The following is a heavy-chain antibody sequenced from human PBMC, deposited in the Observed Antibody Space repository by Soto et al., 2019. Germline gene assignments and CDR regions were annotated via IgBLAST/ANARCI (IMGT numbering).Heavy chain of an antibody. V-gene: IGHV1-46*01. CDR1: GDTFTDYY. J-gene: IGHJ4*02. D-gene: IGHD2-21*02. CDR3: ARGGHVVVVTAALDY. Sequence: QVQLVQSRAEVKKPGASVKVSCKASGDTFTDYYIHWVRKAPGQGLEWMGTVNPSGGHTTYAQHFLGRMTMTRDTSTSTLYMELTSLTSEDTAVYYCARGGHVVVVTAALDYWGQGTLVTVSS. CDR2: VNPSGGHT.